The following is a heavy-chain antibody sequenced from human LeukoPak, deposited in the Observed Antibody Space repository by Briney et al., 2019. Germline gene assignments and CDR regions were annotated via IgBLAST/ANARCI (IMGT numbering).Heavy chain of an antibody. CDR3: AKAGSGWYLDY. V-gene: IGHV3-30*18. J-gene: IGHJ4*02. Sequence: GGSLRLSCAASGFTFSSYGMHWVRQAPGKGLEWVAVISYDGSNKYYADSVKGRFTISRDNSKNTLYLQMNSLRAEDTAVYYCAKAGSGWYLDYWGQGTLVTVSS. D-gene: IGHD6-19*01. CDR1: GFTFSSYG. CDR2: ISYDGSNK.